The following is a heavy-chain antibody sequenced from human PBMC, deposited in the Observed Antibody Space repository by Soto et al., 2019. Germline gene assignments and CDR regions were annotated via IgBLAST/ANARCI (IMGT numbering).Heavy chain of an antibody. CDR3: ARGGVSTRTFDY. J-gene: IGHJ4*02. CDR2: IYPSDSDT. V-gene: IGHV5-51*01. Sequence: GESLKISCKGSGYNFAGYWIAWVRQMPGKGLELMGIIYPSDSDTRYRLSFQGQVTISADKSISSAYLQWSSLRASDTAMCYCARGGVSTRTFDYWGQGTPVTVSS. CDR1: GYNFAGYW. D-gene: IGHD3-3*01.